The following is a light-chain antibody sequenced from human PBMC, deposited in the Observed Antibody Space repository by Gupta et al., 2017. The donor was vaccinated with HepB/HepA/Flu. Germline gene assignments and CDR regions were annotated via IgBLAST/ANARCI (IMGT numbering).Light chain of an antibody. CDR1: QDISNY. Sequence: DIQMTVSSFSLSASVGDRVTITCQSSQDISNYLNWYQQKPGKAPKLLIYDASNLETGVPSRFRGSGSATDFTFTISSLQPEDIATYYCQQDVKLPITFGQGTRLEIK. CDR3: QQDVKLPIT. CDR2: DAS. V-gene: IGKV1-33*01. J-gene: IGKJ5*01.